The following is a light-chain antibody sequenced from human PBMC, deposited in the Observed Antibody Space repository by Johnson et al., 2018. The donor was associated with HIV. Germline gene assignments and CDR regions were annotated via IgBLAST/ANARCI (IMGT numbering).Light chain of an antibody. CDR1: SSNIGRNY. Sequence: QSVLTQPHSVSAAPGQKVTISCSGSSSNIGRNYVSWYQQLPGTAPKLLIFDNNKRPSGIPDRFSASKSGTSATLGITGLQTGDEADYYCGTWDSSLSAYVFGTGTKGTVL. V-gene: IGLV1-51*01. CDR2: DNN. CDR3: GTWDSSLSAYV. J-gene: IGLJ1*01.